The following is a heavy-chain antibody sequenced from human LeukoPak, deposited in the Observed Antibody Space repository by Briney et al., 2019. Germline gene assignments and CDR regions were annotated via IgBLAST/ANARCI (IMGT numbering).Heavy chain of an antibody. V-gene: IGHV4-4*07. J-gene: IGHJ6*02. Sequence: SETLSLNCTVSGGSISSYYWSWIRQPAGKGLEWIGRIYTSGNTNYNPSLKSRVTMSVGTSKNQFSLKLSSVTAADTAVYYCARMTTVTAHHYYYYGMDVWGQGTTVTVSS. D-gene: IGHD4-17*01. CDR2: IYTSGNT. CDR3: ARMTTVTAHHYYYYGMDV. CDR1: GGSISSYY.